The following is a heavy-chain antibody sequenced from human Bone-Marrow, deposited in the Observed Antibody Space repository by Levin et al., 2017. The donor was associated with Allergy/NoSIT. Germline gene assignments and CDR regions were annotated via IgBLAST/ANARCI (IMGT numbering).Heavy chain of an antibody. Sequence: PGGSLRLSCAASGFTFSNAWMNWVRQAPGKGLEWVGRIKSKTDGGTTDYAAPVKGRFTISRDDSKNTLYLQMNSLKTEDTAVYYCTTDPSTLKGSLKGFMVRGVRTCLYYYYGMDVWGQGTTVTVSS. CDR3: TTDPSTLKGSLKGFMVRGVRTCLYYYYGMDV. D-gene: IGHD3-10*01. J-gene: IGHJ6*02. CDR2: IKSKTDGGTT. V-gene: IGHV3-15*07. CDR1: GFTFSNAW.